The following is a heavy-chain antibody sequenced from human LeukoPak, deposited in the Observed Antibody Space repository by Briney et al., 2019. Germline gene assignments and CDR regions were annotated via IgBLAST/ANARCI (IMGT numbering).Heavy chain of an antibody. V-gene: IGHV3-7*01. Sequence: GGSLRLSCAASGFTVSSNYMSWVRQAPGKGLEWVANINQDGSEKYYVDSVKGRFTISRDNAKNSLYLQMNSLRAEDTAVYYCARMYYYGSGSYYNADDAFDIWGQGTMVTVSS. CDR1: GFTVSSNY. CDR2: INQDGSEK. CDR3: ARMYYYGSGSYYNADDAFDI. J-gene: IGHJ3*02. D-gene: IGHD3-10*01.